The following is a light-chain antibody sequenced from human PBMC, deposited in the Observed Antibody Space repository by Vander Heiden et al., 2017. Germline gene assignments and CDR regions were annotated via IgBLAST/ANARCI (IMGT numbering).Light chain of an antibody. Sequence: QSVLTQPPSASGTPGQRVTISCSGSSSNIGTNTVNWYQQLPGPAPKLIIYVDNHRPSGVPDRFSGSKSGTSASLAISGLQSEDEADYYCAAWDDSLTGSVVFGRGTKLTVL. V-gene: IGLV1-44*01. J-gene: IGLJ2*01. CDR3: AAWDDSLTGSVV. CDR2: VDN. CDR1: SSNIGTNT.